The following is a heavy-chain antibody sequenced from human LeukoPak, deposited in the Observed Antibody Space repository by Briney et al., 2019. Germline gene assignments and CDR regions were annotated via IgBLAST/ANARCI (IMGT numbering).Heavy chain of an antibody. J-gene: IGHJ3*02. V-gene: IGHV3-21*01. CDR1: GFTFSSYS. CDR3: ARAPSAEDTFDI. Sequence: PGGSLRLSCAASGFTFSSYSMNWVRQAPGKGLEWFSSISSSSSYIDYADSVKGRFTISRDNAKNSLYLQMNSLRAEDTAVYYCARAPSAEDTFDIWGQGTMVTVSS. CDR2: ISSSSSYI. D-gene: IGHD1-26*01.